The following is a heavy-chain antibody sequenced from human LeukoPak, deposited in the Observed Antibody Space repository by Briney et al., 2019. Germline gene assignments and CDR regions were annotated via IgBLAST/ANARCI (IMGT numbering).Heavy chain of an antibody. CDR3: ARTLPPFWYTPFDY. J-gene: IGHJ4*02. CDR2: IRYDGSNK. CDR1: GFTFSSYG. D-gene: IGHD2-2*02. Sequence: GGSLRLSCAASGFTFSSYGMHWVRQAPGKGLEWLAFIRYDGSNKYYADSVKGRFTISRDNSKNTLYLQMNSLRAEDTAVYYCARTLPPFWYTPFDYWGQGTLVTVSS. V-gene: IGHV3-30*02.